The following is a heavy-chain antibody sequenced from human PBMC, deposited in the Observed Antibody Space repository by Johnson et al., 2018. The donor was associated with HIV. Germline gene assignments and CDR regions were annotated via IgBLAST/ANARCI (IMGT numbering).Heavy chain of an antibody. CDR1: GFTFSDYY. CDR3: ARQVRGLRLGVDAFDI. V-gene: IGHV3-11*01. CDR2: ISGSGSTI. Sequence: QVQLVESGGGLVKPGGSLRLSCAASGFTFSDYYMSWIRQAPGKGLEWVSYISGSGSTIYYADSVKGRFTISSDNSKNTLYLQMNSLRAEDTAVYYCARQVRGLRLGVDAFDIWGQGTMVTVSS. D-gene: IGHD5-12*01. J-gene: IGHJ3*02.